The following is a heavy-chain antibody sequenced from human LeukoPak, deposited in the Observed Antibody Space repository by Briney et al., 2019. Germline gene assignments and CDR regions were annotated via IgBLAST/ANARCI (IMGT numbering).Heavy chain of an antibody. CDR2: IIPILGIA. CDR1: GGTFSSYA. D-gene: IGHD4-17*01. V-gene: IGHV1-69*04. CDR3: ARALNTELDYGDYDAGDYYYYYGMDV. J-gene: IGHJ6*02. Sequence: EASVKVSCNASGGTFSSYAISWVRQAPGQGLEWMGRIIPILGIANYAQKFQGRVTITADKSTSTAYVELSSLRSEDTAVYYCARALNTELDYGDYDAGDYYYYYGMDVWGQGTTVTVSS.